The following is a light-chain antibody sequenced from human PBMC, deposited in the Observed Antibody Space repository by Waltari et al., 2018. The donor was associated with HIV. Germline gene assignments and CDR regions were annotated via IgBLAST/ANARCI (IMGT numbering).Light chain of an antibody. CDR1: SSDVGRYNY. Sequence: QSALTQPASVSGSPGQSITISCTGTSSDVGRYNYVSWYQHHPGKAPNLMIYEVLNRPSGSSNSFAGSKSGNTASLTISGLQAEDEADYYCSSYTINNDYVFGTGTRVTVL. CDR2: EVL. CDR3: SSYTINNDYV. V-gene: IGLV2-14*01. J-gene: IGLJ1*01.